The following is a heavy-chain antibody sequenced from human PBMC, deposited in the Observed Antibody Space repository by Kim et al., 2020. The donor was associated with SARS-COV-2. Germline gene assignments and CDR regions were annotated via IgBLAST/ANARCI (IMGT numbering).Heavy chain of an antibody. D-gene: IGHD3-3*01. Sequence: FQGRVTITRDTSASTAYMELSSLRSEDTAVYYCARPYYDFWSGYNWYFDLWGRGTLVTVSS. CDR3: ARPYYDFWSGYNWYFDL. V-gene: IGHV1-3*01. J-gene: IGHJ2*01.